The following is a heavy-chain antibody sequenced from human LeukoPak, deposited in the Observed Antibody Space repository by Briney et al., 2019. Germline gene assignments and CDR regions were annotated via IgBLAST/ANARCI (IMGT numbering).Heavy chain of an antibody. V-gene: IGHV4-34*01. D-gene: IGHD1-1*01. CDR1: GGSFSGYY. CDR3: ATSPTTYYYYYMHV. CDR2: INHSGTT. Sequence: SETLSLTCAVYGGSFSGYYWSWIRQPPGKGLEWIGEINHSGTTNFNPSLKSRVTMSVDTSTNQFSLKLSSVTAADTAVYYFATSPTTYYYYYMHVWGKGTTVTVSS. J-gene: IGHJ6*03.